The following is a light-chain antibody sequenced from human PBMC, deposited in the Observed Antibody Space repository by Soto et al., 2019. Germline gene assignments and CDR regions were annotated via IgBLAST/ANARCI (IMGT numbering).Light chain of an antibody. J-gene: IGKJ1*01. CDR3: QQYGSSGT. V-gene: IGKV3-20*01. Sequence: IVLSQSPGTVSLSPGERATLSCRASQSVSNNYLAWYQQKPGQAPGLLIYGASNRATGIPDRFSGSGSGTDFTLTISRLEPEDFAVYYCQQYGSSGTFGQGTKVDIK. CDR2: GAS. CDR1: QSVSNNY.